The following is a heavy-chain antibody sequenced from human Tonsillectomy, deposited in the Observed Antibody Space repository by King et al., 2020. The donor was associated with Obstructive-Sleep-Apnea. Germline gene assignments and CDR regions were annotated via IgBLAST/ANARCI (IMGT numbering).Heavy chain of an antibody. D-gene: IGHD4-23*01. J-gene: IGHJ4*02. CDR3: SSTVVTLGAPDDY. Sequence: QLVQSGAEVKKPGASVKVSCRASGYTFTSYDINWVRQATGQGLEWVGRMSPNSGNTGYAQKFQGRVTMTRNTSISTAYMELSSLGSEDTAVYYCSSTVVTLGAPDDYWGQGTLVTVSS. V-gene: IGHV1-8*01. CDR2: MSPNSGNT. CDR1: GYTFTSYD.